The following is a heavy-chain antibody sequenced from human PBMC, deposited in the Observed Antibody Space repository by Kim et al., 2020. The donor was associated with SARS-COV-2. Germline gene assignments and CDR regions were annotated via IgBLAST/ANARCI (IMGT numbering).Heavy chain of an antibody. J-gene: IGHJ5*01. CDR3: AKLKTMLQGVNYFDS. CDR2: IRGRGDGT. V-gene: IGHV3-23*01. D-gene: IGHD3-10*01. CDR1: GFTLNSNV. Sequence: GGSLRLSCATSGFTLNSNVMAWVRQAPGKGLNWVSAIRGRGDGTFYADSVKGRFTISRDISENTLYLQMNSLRVEDTAIYYCAKLKTMLQGVNYFDSWGQGTLVRVSS.